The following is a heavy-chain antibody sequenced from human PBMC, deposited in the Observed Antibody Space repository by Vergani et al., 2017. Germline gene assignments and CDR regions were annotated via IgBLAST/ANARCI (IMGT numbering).Heavy chain of an antibody. CDR3: ARDYSNPTGQSPYYYYYYMDV. CDR2: ISSSSSTI. V-gene: IGHV3-48*01. Sequence: EVQLVESGGGLVQPGGSLRLSCAASGFTFSSYSMNWVRQAPGKGLEWVSYISSSSSTIYYADSVKGRFTISRDNAKNSLYLQMNSLRAEDTAVYYCARDYSNPTGQSPYYYYYYMDVWGKGTTVTVSS. D-gene: IGHD4-11*01. J-gene: IGHJ6*03. CDR1: GFTFSSYS.